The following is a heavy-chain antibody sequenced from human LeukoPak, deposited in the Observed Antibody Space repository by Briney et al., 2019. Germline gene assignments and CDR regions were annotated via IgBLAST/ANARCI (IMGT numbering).Heavy chain of an antibody. CDR1: ARSVSSGGYD. Sequence: SHSLSLACTLAARSVSSGGYDSGWIRQPPGKGLEWIVGIESSGSTYYNPSVKSPVTISVATSKNQFSLKLSSVTAAETAVYYCATPYYYDSSGYSDDAFDIWGQGTMVTVSS. D-gene: IGHD3-22*01. V-gene: IGHV4-39*01. CDR2: IESSGST. CDR3: ATPYYYDSSGYSDDAFDI. J-gene: IGHJ3*02.